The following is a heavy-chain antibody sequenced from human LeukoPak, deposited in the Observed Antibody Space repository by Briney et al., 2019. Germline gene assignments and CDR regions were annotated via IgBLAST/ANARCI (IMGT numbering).Heavy chain of an antibody. CDR3: ARGPYSKGRYYYYYMDV. J-gene: IGHJ6*03. CDR2: IYTSGST. V-gene: IGHV4-4*07. D-gene: IGHD4-11*01. Sequence: SETLSLTRTVSGGSISRYYWSGIRQPAGKGLEWIGRIYTSGSTNYNPSLKSRVTMSVDTSKNQFSLKLSSVTAADTAVYYCARGPYSKGRYYYYYMDVWGKGTTVTVSS. CDR1: GGSISRYY.